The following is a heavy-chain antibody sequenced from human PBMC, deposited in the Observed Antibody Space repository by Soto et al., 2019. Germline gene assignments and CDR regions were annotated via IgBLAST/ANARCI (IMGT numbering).Heavy chain of an antibody. CDR1: GGSISSGGYS. CDR2: IYHSGST. V-gene: IGHV4-30-2*01. CDR3: ATSAGWIGNYYGMDV. J-gene: IGHJ6*02. Sequence: TLSFTCAFSGGSISSGGYSGIWIQQPPGKGLEWIGYIYHSGSTYYNPSLKSRVTISVDRSKNQFSLKLSSVTAADTAVYYCATSAGWIGNYYGMDVWGQGTTVTVSS. D-gene: IGHD2-2*03.